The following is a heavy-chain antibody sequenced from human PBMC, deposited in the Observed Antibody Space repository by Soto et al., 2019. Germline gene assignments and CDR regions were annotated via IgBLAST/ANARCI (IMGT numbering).Heavy chain of an antibody. CDR2: ISSSSSYI. Sequence: PGGSLRLSCAASGFTFSSYSMNGVRQAPGKGLEWVSSISSSSSYIYYADSVKGRFTISRDNAKNSLYLQMNSLRAEDTAVYYCVIMIVVVPAAPSDVWGKGTTVTVSS. CDR3: VIMIVVVPAAPSDV. D-gene: IGHD2-2*01. J-gene: IGHJ6*04. CDR1: GFTFSSYS. V-gene: IGHV3-21*01.